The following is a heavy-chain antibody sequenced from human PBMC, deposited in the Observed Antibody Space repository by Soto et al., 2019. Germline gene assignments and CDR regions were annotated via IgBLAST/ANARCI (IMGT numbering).Heavy chain of an antibody. CDR2: IYPGDSDT. V-gene: IGHV5-51*01. CDR1: GYSFTSYW. J-gene: IGHJ6*02. CDR3: ARTAAAGKYYYGVDV. D-gene: IGHD6-13*01. Sequence: EVQLVQSGAEVKKPGESLKISCKGSGYSFTSYWIGWVRQMPGKGLEWMGIIYPGDSDTRYSPSFQGQVTISADKSIRPAYLQWSSLKASDTAIYYCARTAAAGKYYYGVDVWGQGTTVTVSS.